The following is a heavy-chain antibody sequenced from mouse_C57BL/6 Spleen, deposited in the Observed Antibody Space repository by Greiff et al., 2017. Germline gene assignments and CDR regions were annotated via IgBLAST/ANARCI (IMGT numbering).Heavy chain of an antibody. CDR3: TKGDLGSNYWYFDV. CDR1: GYTFTDYE. CDR2: IDPETGGT. Sequence: QVQLQQSGAELVRPGASVTLSCKASGYTFTDYEMHWVKQTPVHGLEWIGAIDPETGGTASNQKFKGKAILTADKSSSTAYMELRSLTSEDSAVYYCTKGDLGSNYWYFDVWGTGTTVTVSS. V-gene: IGHV1-15*01. D-gene: IGHD1-1*01. J-gene: IGHJ1*03.